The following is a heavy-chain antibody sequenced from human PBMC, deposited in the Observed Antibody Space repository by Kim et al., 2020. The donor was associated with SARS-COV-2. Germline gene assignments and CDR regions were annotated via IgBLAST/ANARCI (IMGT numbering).Heavy chain of an antibody. V-gene: IGHV3-30*18. Sequence: GGSLRLSCAASGFTFSSYGMHWVRQAPGKGLEWVAVISYDGSNKYYADSVKGRFTISRDNSKNTLYLQMNSLRAEDTAVYYCAKTRPAAISGAFDYWGQGTLVTVSS. D-gene: IGHD2-2*01. CDR2: ISYDGSNK. CDR1: GFTFSSYG. J-gene: IGHJ4*02. CDR3: AKTRPAAISGAFDY.